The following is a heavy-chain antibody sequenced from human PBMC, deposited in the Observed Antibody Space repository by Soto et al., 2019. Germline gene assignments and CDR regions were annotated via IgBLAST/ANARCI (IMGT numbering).Heavy chain of an antibody. V-gene: IGHV3-33*01. J-gene: IGHJ6*02. CDR1: GVAFSTYG. D-gene: IGHD6-19*01. CDR3: ARDDIPGIAVATYGMDV. CDR2: IWYYGNNQ. Sequence: AGCLGLSCAASGVAFSTYGMHWVRQSPGKGLEWVAVIWYYGNNQYYTDSVEGRFTISRDNSHNTLYLQMNSLRAEDTAVYYCARDDIPGIAVATYGMDVWGQGTTVTVSS.